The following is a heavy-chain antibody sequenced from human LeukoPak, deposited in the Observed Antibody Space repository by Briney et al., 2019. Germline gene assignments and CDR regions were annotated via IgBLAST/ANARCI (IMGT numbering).Heavy chain of an antibody. CDR1: GFTFSSYA. Sequence: PGGSLRLSCAASGFTFSSYAMSWVRQAPGKGLEWVSAISGSGGSTYYADSVKGRFTISRDNSKNTLYLQMNSLRAEDTAVYYCAKDRLLVVVPAAIAHWGQGTLVTVSS. V-gene: IGHV3-23*01. CDR2: ISGSGGST. J-gene: IGHJ4*02. D-gene: IGHD2-2*02. CDR3: AKDRLLVVVPAAIAH.